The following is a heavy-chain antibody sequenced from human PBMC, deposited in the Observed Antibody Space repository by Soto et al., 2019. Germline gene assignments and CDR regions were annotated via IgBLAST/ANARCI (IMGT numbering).Heavy chain of an antibody. CDR3: ARPYYDFWSGFFYGMDV. J-gene: IGHJ6*02. Sequence: SETLSLTCAVYGGSFSGYYWSWIRQPPGKGLEWIGEINHSGSTNYNPSLKSRVTISVDTSKNQFSLKLSSVTAADTGVYYCARPYYDFWSGFFYGMDVWGQGTTVTVSS. CDR2: INHSGST. V-gene: IGHV4-34*01. CDR1: GGSFSGYY. D-gene: IGHD3-3*01.